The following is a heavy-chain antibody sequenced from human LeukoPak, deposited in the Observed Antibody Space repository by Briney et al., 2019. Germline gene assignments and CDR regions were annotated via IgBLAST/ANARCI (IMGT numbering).Heavy chain of an antibody. CDR2: INHSGST. CDR1: GGSFSGYY. J-gene: IGHJ5*02. CDR3: ARRNIVVVPAAIRNWFDP. D-gene: IGHD2-2*01. Sequence: SETLSLTCAVYGGSFSGYYWSWIRQPPGKGLEWIGEINHSGSTNYNPSLKSRVTISVDTSKNQFSLKLSSVTAADTAVYYCARRNIVVVPAAIRNWFDPWGQGTLVTVSS. V-gene: IGHV4-34*01.